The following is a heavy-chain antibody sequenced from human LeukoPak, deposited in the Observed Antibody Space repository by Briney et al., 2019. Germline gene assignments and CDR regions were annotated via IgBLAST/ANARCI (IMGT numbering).Heavy chain of an antibody. J-gene: IGHJ5*02. CDR3: ARARRYCSSTSCYFNWFDP. CDR1: GGSFSGYY. D-gene: IGHD2-2*01. Sequence: WETLSLTCAVYGGSFSGYYWSWIRQPPGKGLEWIGEINHSGSTNYNPSLKSRVTISVDTSKNQFSLKLSSVTAADTAVYYCARARRYCSSTSCYFNWFDPWGQGTLVTVSS. CDR2: INHSGST. V-gene: IGHV4-34*01.